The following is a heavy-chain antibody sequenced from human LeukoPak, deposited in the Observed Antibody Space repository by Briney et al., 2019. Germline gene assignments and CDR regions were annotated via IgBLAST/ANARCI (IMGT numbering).Heavy chain of an antibody. J-gene: IGHJ4*02. V-gene: IGHV4-59*12. CDR1: GGSISSYY. CDR2: IYYSGST. CDR3: ARDNLIHYYGSDY. Sequence: SKTLSLTCTVSGGSISSYYWSWIRQPPGKGLEWIGYIYYSGSTNYNPSLKSRVTISVDTSRNQFSLKLSSVTAADTAVYYCARDNLIHYYGSDYWGQGTLVTVSS. D-gene: IGHD3-10*01.